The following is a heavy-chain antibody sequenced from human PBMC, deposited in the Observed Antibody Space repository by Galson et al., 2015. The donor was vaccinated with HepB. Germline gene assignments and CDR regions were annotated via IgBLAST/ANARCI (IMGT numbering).Heavy chain of an antibody. J-gene: IGHJ6*03. D-gene: IGHD2-2*01. CDR3: ARVNHEIVVVPAALTQKYYYYYMDV. Sequence: SVKVSCKASGGTFSSYAISWVRQAPGQGLEWMGRIIPILGIANYAQKFQGRVTITADKSTSTAYMELSSLRSEDTAVYYCARVNHEIVVVPAALTQKYYYYYMDVWGKGTTVTVSS. V-gene: IGHV1-69*04. CDR2: IIPILGIA. CDR1: GGTFSSYA.